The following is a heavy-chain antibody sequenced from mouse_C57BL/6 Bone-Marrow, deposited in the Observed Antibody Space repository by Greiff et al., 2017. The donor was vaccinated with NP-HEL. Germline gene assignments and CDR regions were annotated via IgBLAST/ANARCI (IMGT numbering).Heavy chain of an antibody. D-gene: IGHD2-1*01. CDR1: GFSLTSYG. CDR3: ASYYGNYDWYFDV. CDR2: IWSGGST. Sequence: VQRVESGPGLVQPSQSLSITCTVSGFSLTSYGVHWVRQSPGKGLEWLGVIWSGGSTDYNAAFISRLSISKDNSKSQVFFKMNSLQAYDTAIYYCASYYGNYDWYFDVWGTGTTVTVSS. J-gene: IGHJ1*03. V-gene: IGHV2-2*01.